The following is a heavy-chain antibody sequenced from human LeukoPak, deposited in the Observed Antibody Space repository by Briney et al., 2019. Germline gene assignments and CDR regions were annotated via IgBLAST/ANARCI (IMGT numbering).Heavy chain of an antibody. CDR1: GYTFTVNY. CDR2: INPNTGGT. Sequence: ASVKVSCKTSGYTFTVNYIHWMRQAPGQGLEWMGCINPNTGGTNYGQKFQGRVTMTRDTSISTAYMELSSLRSDDTAVYYCARIHQYYSDGNGYYERWGQGTLVTVSS. V-gene: IGHV1-2*02. D-gene: IGHD3-22*01. CDR3: ARIHQYYSDGNGYYER. J-gene: IGHJ4*02.